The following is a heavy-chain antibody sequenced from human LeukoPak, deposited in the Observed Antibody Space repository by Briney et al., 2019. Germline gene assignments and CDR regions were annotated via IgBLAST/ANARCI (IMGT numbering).Heavy chain of an antibody. CDR3: ARPNYGAFDY. J-gene: IGHJ4*02. CDR2: IYPGDCDT. CDR1: GYSFTSYW. Sequence: GESLKISCKGSGYSFTSYWIGWGRQMPGEGVEWMGIIYPGDCDTTYSPSFQGQVTISADKSISTAYLQWSSLKASDTAMYYCARPNYGAFDYWGQGTLVTVSS. V-gene: IGHV5-51*01. D-gene: IGHD4/OR15-4a*01.